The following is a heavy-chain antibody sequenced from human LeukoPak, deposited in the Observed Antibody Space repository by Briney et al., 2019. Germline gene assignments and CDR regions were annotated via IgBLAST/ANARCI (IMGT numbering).Heavy chain of an antibody. Sequence: GASVKVSCKASGYTFTGYYIHWVRQAPGQGLEWMGWINPNSGGTNYAQKFQGRVTMTRDTSISTAYMELSRLRSDDTAVYYCASAAAGTGVYFDYWGQGTLVTVSS. CDR1: GYTFTGYY. V-gene: IGHV1-2*02. D-gene: IGHD6-13*01. CDR2: INPNSGGT. CDR3: ASAAAGTGVYFDY. J-gene: IGHJ4*02.